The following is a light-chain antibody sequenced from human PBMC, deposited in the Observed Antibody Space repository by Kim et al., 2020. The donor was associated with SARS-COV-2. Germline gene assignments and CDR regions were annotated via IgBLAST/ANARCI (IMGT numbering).Light chain of an antibody. J-gene: IGKJ2*01. CDR3: QQYNSFSPYT. CDR1: QSISSW. CDR2: DAS. Sequence: SVGDRVTINCRASQSISSWLAWYQQKPGKAPKLLIYDASRLESGVPSRFSGSGSGTEFTLTISSLQPDDFATYYCQQYNSFSPYTFGQGTKLEI. V-gene: IGKV1-5*01.